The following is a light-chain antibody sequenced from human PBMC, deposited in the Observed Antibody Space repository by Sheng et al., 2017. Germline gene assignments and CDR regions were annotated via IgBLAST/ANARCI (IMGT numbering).Light chain of an antibody. J-gene: IGKJ2*01. Sequence: EIVLTQSPGTLSLSPGERATLSCRASQNVTNKFIAWFQQKPGQAPRVLIYGASSRATGIPDRFSGSGSGTDFTLTISRLEPEDFAVYYCQQYNNWPRAFGQGTKLEI. V-gene: IGKV3-20*01. CDR3: QQYNNWPRA. CDR1: QNVTNKF. CDR2: GAS.